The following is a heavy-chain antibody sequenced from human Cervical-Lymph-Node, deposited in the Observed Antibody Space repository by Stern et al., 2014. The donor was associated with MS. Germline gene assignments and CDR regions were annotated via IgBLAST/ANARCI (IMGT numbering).Heavy chain of an antibody. J-gene: IGHJ4*02. CDR3: ARGYTTSSGRPDY. CDR1: GGSTSSYY. V-gene: IGHV4-59*08. Sequence: VQLLESGPGLVKPSETLSLTCTVSGGSTSSYYWSWIRQPPGKGLEWIGYISSSGGTKYNPSLKSRVTISLDTSQNQFPLTLSCVTAADTAVYYCARGYTTSSGRPDYWGQGTLVTVSS. CDR2: ISSSGGT. D-gene: IGHD6-6*01.